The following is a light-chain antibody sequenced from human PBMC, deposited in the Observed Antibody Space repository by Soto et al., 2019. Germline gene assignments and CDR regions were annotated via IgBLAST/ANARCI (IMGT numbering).Light chain of an antibody. Sequence: EIVLTQSPGTLSLSPGERATLSCRASQSVSSSYLAWYQQKPGQPPRLLIYGASSRATGIPDRFSGSGSGTDSTLTISRLEPEDFAVFYCQHYDSLPITFGQGTRLETK. CDR1: QSVSSSY. CDR3: QHYDSLPIT. V-gene: IGKV3-20*01. J-gene: IGKJ5*01. CDR2: GAS.